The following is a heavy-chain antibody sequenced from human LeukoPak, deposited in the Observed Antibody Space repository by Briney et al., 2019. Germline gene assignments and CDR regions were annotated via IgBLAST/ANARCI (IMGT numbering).Heavy chain of an antibody. CDR1: GGSISSGGYY. V-gene: IGHV4-31*03. D-gene: IGHD3-22*01. CDR3: ARRHYYDSSAYFDY. Sequence: PSETLSLTCTVSGGSISSGGYYWSWIRQHPGKGLEWIGYIYYSGSTYYNPSLKSRVTISVDTSKNQFSLKLSSVTAADTAVYYCARRHYYDSSAYFDYWGQGTLVTVSS. CDR2: IYYSGST. J-gene: IGHJ4*02.